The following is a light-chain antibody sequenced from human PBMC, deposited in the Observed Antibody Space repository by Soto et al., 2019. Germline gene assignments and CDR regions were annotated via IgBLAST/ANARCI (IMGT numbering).Light chain of an antibody. CDR3: CSYAGSSTWV. V-gene: IGLV2-23*01. J-gene: IGLJ3*02. CDR2: EGS. Sequence: QAARTQPASVSGSPGQSITISRTGTRGDVGSYNLVSWYQQHPSKAPKLMIYEGSKRPSGVSNRFSGSKSGNTASLTISGLQAEDEADYYCCSYAGSSTWVFGGGTKVTVL. CDR1: RGDVGSYNL.